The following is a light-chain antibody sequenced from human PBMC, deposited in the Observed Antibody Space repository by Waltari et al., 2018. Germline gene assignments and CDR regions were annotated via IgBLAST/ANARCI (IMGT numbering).Light chain of an antibody. CDR3: CSYAGSYTTSVV. Sequence: QSALTQPRSVSGSPGQSVTIACTGTNSDVGGYKYVSWYQHHPGKAPKLLVNEGGRRPAGVPDRFSGSKSGNTASLTISGLQAEDEGDYYCCSYAGSYTTSVVFGGGTRLTVL. CDR1: NSDVGGYKY. CDR2: EGG. V-gene: IGLV2-11*01. J-gene: IGLJ2*01.